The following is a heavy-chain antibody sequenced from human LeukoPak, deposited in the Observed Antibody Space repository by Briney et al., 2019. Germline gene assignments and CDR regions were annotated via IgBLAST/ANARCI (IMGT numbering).Heavy chain of an antibody. V-gene: IGHV4-30-2*01. Sequence: SQTLSLTCTVSGGSISSGGYYWSWLRQPPGTGLEWIGEINHSGSTNYNPSLKSRVTISVDTSKNQFSLKLSSVTAADTAVYYCARSPYYSNWFDPWGQGTLVTVSS. CDR2: INHSGST. D-gene: IGHD3-10*01. CDR1: GGSISSGGYY. J-gene: IGHJ5*02. CDR3: ARSPYYSNWFDP.